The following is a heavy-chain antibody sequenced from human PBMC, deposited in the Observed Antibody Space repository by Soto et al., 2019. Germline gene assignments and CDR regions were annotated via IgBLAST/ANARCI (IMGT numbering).Heavy chain of an antibody. CDR3: ARVAGDFHVGYFDY. D-gene: IGHD2-21*02. CDR2: IIPIFGTA. Sequence: ASVKVSCKASGGTFSSYAISWVRQAPGQGLEWMGGIIPIFGTANYAQKFQGRVTITADESTSTAYMELSSLRSEDTAVYYCARVAGDFHVGYFDYWGQGTLVTVSS. CDR1: GGTFSSYA. V-gene: IGHV1-69*13. J-gene: IGHJ4*02.